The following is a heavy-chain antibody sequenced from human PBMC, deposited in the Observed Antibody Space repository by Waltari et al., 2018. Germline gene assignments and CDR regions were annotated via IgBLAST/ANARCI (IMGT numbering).Heavy chain of an antibody. J-gene: IGHJ4*02. CDR1: GGSISSGGYY. V-gene: IGHV4-31*03. CDR3: ARVPYYCSSTSCYADPTFDY. Sequence: QVQLQASGPGLVKPSQTLSLTCTVSGGSISSGGYYWSWSRQPTGQGLEWIGYIYYSGSTYYNPSLKSRVTISVDTSKNQFALKLSSVTAADTAVYYCARVPYYCSSTSCYADPTFDYWGQGTLVTVSS. D-gene: IGHD2-2*01. CDR2: IYYSGST.